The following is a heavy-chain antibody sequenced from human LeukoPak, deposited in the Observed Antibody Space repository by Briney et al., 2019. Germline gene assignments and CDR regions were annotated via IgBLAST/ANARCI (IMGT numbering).Heavy chain of an antibody. V-gene: IGHV1-69*05. CDR2: IIPIFGTA. J-gene: IGHJ4*02. CDR1: GGTFSSYA. CDR3: AREGCSNQALDY. Sequence: SVKVSCKASGGTFSSYAISWVRQAPGQGLEWMGRIIPIFGTANYAQKFQGRVTITTDESTSTAYMELSSLRSEDTAVYYCAREGCSNQALDYWGQGTLVTVSS. D-gene: IGHD2-21*01.